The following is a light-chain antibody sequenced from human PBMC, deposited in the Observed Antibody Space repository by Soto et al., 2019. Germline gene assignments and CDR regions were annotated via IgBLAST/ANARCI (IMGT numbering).Light chain of an antibody. J-gene: IGKJ5*01. CDR3: QQYDILPIT. CDR2: DAS. CDR1: QNINIY. V-gene: IGKV1-33*01. Sequence: DIHMTQSPSSLSASVVDTVTITCRASQNINIYLNWYQQKPGKAPNLLIYDASNLEIGVPSRFSGSGSGTHFTFTISSLQTEDIGTYYCQQYDILPITFGRGTRLEIK.